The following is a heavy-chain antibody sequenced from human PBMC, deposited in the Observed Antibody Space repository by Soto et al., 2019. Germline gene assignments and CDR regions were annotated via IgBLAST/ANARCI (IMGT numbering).Heavy chain of an antibody. V-gene: IGHV4-30-4*01. Sequence: QVQLQESGPGLVKPSQTLSLTCTVSGGSISSGDYYWSWIRQPPGKGLEWIGYIYYSGSTYYNPSLKSRVTISVDTSKNQFSLKLSSVTAADTAVYYCARGRPRYCSGGSCVSFDYWGQGTLVTVSS. J-gene: IGHJ4*02. CDR1: GGSISSGDYY. CDR2: IYYSGST. CDR3: ARGRPRYCSGGSCVSFDY. D-gene: IGHD2-15*01.